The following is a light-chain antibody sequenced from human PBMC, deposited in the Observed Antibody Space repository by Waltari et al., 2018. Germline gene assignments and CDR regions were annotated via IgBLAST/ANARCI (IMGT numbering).Light chain of an antibody. CDR2: QDT. Sequence: SSELTQPPSVSVSPGQTASITCPGDKLGNKYVSWYQQKPGQSPVLIIYQDTKRPSGIPERLSGSNSGNTATLTISGTQVMDEGDYYCQAWDTISAGLGGGTKLTVL. V-gene: IGLV3-1*01. J-gene: IGLJ2*01. CDR1: KLGNKY. CDR3: QAWDTISAG.